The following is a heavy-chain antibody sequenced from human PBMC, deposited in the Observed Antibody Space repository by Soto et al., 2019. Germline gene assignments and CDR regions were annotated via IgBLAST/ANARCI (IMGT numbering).Heavy chain of an antibody. CDR1: GGTFSSYT. V-gene: IGHV1-69*04. D-gene: IGHD3-10*01. CDR3: AREVDYYGSGSYYN. CDR2: IIPILGIA. Sequence: QVQLVHSGAEVKKPGSSVKVSCKASGGTFSSYTISWVRQAPGQGLEWMGRIIPILGIANYAQKFQGRVTITADKSTSTAYMELSSLRSEDTAVYYCAREVDYYGSGSYYNWGQGTLVTVSS. J-gene: IGHJ4*02.